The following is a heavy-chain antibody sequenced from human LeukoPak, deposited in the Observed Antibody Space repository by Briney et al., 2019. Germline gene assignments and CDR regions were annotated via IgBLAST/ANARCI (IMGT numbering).Heavy chain of an antibody. Sequence: GGSLRLSCTASGFTFSNYWMTWVRQAPGKGLEWVASIKQDGSEKQYVGSVRGRFTISRDNAKNVLDLQMDSLTAEDTALYYCAKDILYFQPDYWGQGTLVTVSS. J-gene: IGHJ4*02. CDR1: GFTFSNYW. CDR2: IKQDGSEK. D-gene: IGHD2/OR15-2a*01. CDR3: AKDILYFQPDY. V-gene: IGHV3-7*01.